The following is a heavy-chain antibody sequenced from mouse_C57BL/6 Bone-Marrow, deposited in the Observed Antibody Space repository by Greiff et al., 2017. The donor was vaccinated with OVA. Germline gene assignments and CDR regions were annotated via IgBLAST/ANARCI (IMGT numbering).Heavy chain of an antibody. Sequence: QVHVKQSGPELVKPGASVKISCKASGYTFTDYYINWVKQRPGQGLAWIGWIFPGSGSTYYNEKFKGKAKLTVDKSSSTAYMLLSSLTSEDSAVYFCARSGTTVGFDYWGQGTTLTVSS. V-gene: IGHV1-75*01. J-gene: IGHJ2*01. CDR3: ARSGTTVGFDY. CDR1: GYTFTDYY. CDR2: IFPGSGST. D-gene: IGHD1-1*01.